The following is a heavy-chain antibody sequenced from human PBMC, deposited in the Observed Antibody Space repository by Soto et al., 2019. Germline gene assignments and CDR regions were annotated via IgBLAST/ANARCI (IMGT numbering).Heavy chain of an antibody. CDR2: IWYDGSNK. J-gene: IGHJ6*02. D-gene: IGHD2-2*02. Sequence: QVQLVESGGGVVQPGRSLRLSCAASGFTFSSYGMHWVRQAPGKGLEWVAVIWYDGSNKYYADSVKGRFTISRDNSKNPLYLQMNSLRAEDTAVYYCARDQDCSSTSCYRGWYYYYYGMDVWGQGTTVTVSS. CDR3: ARDQDCSSTSCYRGWYYYYYGMDV. V-gene: IGHV3-33*01. CDR1: GFTFSSYG.